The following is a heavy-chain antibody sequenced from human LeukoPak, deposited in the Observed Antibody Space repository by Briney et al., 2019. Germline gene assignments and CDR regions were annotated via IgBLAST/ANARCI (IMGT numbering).Heavy chain of an antibody. D-gene: IGHD2-15*01. V-gene: IGHV3-49*04. CDR2: IRSKAYGGTT. J-gene: IGHJ6*02. CDR3: TRVGSGGYCSGGSCYSYYYYYGMDV. CDR1: GFTFGDYA. Sequence: PGGSLRLSCTASGFTFGDYAMSWVRQAPGKGLEWVGIIRSKAYGGTTAYAASVKGRFTISRDDSKSIAYLQMNSLKTEDTAVYYCTRVGSGGYCSGGSCYSYYYYYGMDVWGQGTTVTVSS.